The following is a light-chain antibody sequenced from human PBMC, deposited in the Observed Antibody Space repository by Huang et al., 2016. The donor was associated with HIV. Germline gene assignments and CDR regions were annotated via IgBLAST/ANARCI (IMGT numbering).Light chain of an antibody. V-gene: IGKV3D-20*01. CDR3: QQYGSSALS. Sequence: EIVLTPSPATLSLSPGERATLSCGASQRVNSHYLAWDQQKPGRAPRLVIYESSSRAAGIPDRFSGSGSGTDFTLTISRLEAEDFAVYYCQQYGSSALSFGGGTKVEMK. J-gene: IGKJ4*01. CDR1: QRVNSHY. CDR2: ESS.